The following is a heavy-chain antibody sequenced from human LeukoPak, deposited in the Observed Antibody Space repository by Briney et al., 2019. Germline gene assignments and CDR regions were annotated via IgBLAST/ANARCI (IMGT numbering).Heavy chain of an antibody. CDR3: ATGGFMVRGVLDY. CDR2: INRSGST. V-gene: IGHV4-34*01. D-gene: IGHD3-10*01. J-gene: IGHJ4*02. CDR1: GGSFSGYY. Sequence: SETLSLTCAVYGGSFSGYYWSWIRQPPGKGLEWIGEINRSGSTNYNPSLKSRVTISVDTSKNQFSLKLSSVTAADTAVYYCATGGFMVRGVLDYWGQGTLVTVSS.